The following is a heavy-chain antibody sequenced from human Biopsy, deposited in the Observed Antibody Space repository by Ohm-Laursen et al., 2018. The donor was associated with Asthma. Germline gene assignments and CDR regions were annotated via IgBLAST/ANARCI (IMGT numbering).Heavy chain of an antibody. D-gene: IGHD3-3*01. J-gene: IGHJ3*02. CDR3: AKERYYDFWSGYPI. CDR1: GFTFSGYS. V-gene: IGHV3-48*01. CDR2: INYKSSPI. Sequence: SLRLSCAVFGFTFSGYSMNWVRQAPGKGLEWVSYINYKSSPIYYADPVKGRFTVSRDNARNSLFLQMNSLRAEDTAVYYCAKERYYDFWSGYPIWGQGTMVTVSS.